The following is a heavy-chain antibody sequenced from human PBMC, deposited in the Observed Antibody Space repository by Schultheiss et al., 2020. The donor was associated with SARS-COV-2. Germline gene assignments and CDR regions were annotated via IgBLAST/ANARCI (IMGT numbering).Heavy chain of an antibody. D-gene: IGHD6-13*01. J-gene: IGHJ6*02. CDR1: GGSISSYY. Sequence: SDTLSLTCTVSGGSISSYYWSWIRQPPGKGLEWIGYLYHSGSTNYNPSLKSRVTISVDTSKNQFSLKLSSVTAADTAVYYCARKWGGSYSSSWYGSSRGMDVWGQGTTVTVSS. V-gene: IGHV4-59*07. CDR2: LYHSGST. CDR3: ARKWGGSYSSSWYGSSRGMDV.